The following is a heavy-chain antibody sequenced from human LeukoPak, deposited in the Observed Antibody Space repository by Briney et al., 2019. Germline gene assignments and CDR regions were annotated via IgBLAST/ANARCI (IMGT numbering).Heavy chain of an antibody. CDR2: ISSNGSVT. Sequence: QSGGSLRLSCVASGFTLSSHNINWVRQAPGKGLEWVSHISSNGSVTYYGDSVKGRITISRDNAKNSVSLYMNSLRAEDSAVYYCARPGITAFDIWGQGTMVTVSS. J-gene: IGHJ3*02. CDR1: GFTLSSHN. V-gene: IGHV3-48*01. CDR3: ARPGITAFDI. D-gene: IGHD3-10*01.